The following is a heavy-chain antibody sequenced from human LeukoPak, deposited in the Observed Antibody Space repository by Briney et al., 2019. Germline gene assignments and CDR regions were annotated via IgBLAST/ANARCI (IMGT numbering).Heavy chain of an antibody. V-gene: IGHV4-39*01. D-gene: IGHD2-2*02. Sequence: SQTLSLTCTVSGGSISSSSYYWGWIRQPPGKGLEWIGSIYYSGSTYYNPSLKSRVTISVDTSKNQFSLKLSSVTAADTAVYYCARLSASARRYCSSTSCYTGSDAFDIWGQGTMVTVSS. J-gene: IGHJ3*02. CDR3: ARLSASARRYCSSTSCYTGSDAFDI. CDR1: GGSISSSSYY. CDR2: IYYSGST.